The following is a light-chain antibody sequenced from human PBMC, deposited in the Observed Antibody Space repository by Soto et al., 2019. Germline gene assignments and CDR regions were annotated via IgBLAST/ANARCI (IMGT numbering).Light chain of an antibody. J-gene: IGKJ5*01. CDR2: GAS. CDR1: PSVSSN. CDR3: QQYDKWPPIT. V-gene: IGKV3-15*01. Sequence: EIVMMHSPATLSVSPGERVTLACMACPSVSSNVAWYQKKDCQPPRLRLYGASTRATGVPARFSGSWSETEFTLTISSLQSEDFAVYFCQQYDKWPPITFGQGTRLEIK.